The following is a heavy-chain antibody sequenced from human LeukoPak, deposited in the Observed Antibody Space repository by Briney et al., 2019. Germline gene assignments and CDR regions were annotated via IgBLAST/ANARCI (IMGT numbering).Heavy chain of an antibody. CDR1: GFTFSSYG. V-gene: IGHV3-30*02. D-gene: IGHD6-13*01. J-gene: IGHJ4*02. CDR3: AKDQTLYSSSCFDY. Sequence: GGSLRLSCAASGFTFSSYGMHWVRQAPGKGLEWVAFIRYDGSNKYYADSVKGRFTISRDNSKNTLYLQMNSLRAEDTAVYYCAKDQTLYSSSCFDYWGQGTLVTVSS. CDR2: IRYDGSNK.